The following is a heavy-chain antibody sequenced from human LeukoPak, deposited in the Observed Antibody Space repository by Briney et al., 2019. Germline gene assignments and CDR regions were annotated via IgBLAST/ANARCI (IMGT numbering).Heavy chain of an antibody. Sequence: GESLKISCKGSGYSFTNYWIGWVRQMPGKGLEWMGITYPGNSYTRYSPSFQGQVTISADRSISTAYLQWSSLKASDTAMYYCTRLTDGYYDYVWGSWDYWGQGTLVTVSP. CDR2: TYPGNSYT. J-gene: IGHJ4*02. CDR3: TRLTDGYYDYVWGSWDY. V-gene: IGHV5-51*01. CDR1: GYSFTNYW. D-gene: IGHD3-16*01.